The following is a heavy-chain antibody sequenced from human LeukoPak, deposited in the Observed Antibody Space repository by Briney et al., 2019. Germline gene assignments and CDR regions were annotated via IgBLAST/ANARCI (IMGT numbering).Heavy chain of an antibody. CDR3: AREFYDRSGYYFVPFDY. V-gene: IGHV4-34*01. CDR1: GGSFRNHY. CDR2: INHREST. Sequence: PSETLSLTCAVSGGSFRNHYWSWIRQPPGKGLEWIGEINHRESTNYNPSLKSRVTISVDTSKNQFSLKLNSVTAADTAVYYCAREFYDRSGYYFVPFDYWGQGTLVTVSS. D-gene: IGHD3-22*01. J-gene: IGHJ4*02.